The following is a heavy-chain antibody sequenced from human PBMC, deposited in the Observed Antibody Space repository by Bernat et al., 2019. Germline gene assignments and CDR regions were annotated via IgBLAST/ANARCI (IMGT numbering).Heavy chain of an antibody. CDR1: GFTFTTYG. V-gene: IGHV3-33*01. D-gene: IGHD1-1*01. Sequence: QVQLVESGGGVVQPGGSLRLSCAASGFTFTTYGVHWVRQAPGKGLEWVAAIFHDGTNTFYADSVKGRFTISRDNSKNMLYLQMDSLRAEDTALYYCARDDTIVTSTVLLWNRFDSWGQGTMVTVSS. CDR3: ARDDTIVTSTVLLWNRFDS. CDR2: IFHDGTNT. J-gene: IGHJ5*01.